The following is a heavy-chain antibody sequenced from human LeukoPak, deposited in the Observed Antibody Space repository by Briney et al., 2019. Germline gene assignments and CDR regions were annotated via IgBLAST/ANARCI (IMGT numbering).Heavy chain of an antibody. J-gene: IGHJ3*02. V-gene: IGHV3-52*01. CDR2: IKCDGSEK. CDR3: VRGVGSSTSCYVRAFDI. Sequence: GGSLRLSCAASGFAFSNSWMHWVCQAPEKGLEWVADIKCDGSEKCYVDSVKGRLAISRDNAKNSLYLQVNSLRAEDMTVYYCVRGVGSSTSCYVRAFDIWGQGTMVTVSS. D-gene: IGHD2-2*01. CDR1: GFAFSNSW.